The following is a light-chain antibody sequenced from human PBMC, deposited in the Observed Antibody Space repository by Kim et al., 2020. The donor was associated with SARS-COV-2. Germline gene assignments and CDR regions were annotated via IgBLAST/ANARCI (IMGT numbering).Light chain of an antibody. CDR1: NFGSKN. CDR3: QVWDSITVI. Sequence: SVALGQTARITCEGNNFGSKNVYWYQQEPGQAPVLVIYRDNLRPSGIPERFSGSNSGSRATLTFSRAQAGDVSDYYCQVWDSITVIFGGGTQLTVL. CDR2: RDN. J-gene: IGLJ2*01. V-gene: IGLV3-9*01.